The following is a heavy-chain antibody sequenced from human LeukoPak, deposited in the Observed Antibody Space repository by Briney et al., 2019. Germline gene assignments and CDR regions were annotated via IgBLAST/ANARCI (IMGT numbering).Heavy chain of an antibody. Sequence: ASVKVSCKASGYTFTSYYMHWVRQAPGQGLEWMGIINPSGGSTSYAQKFQGRVTTTRDTSTSTVYMELSSLRSEDTAVYYCARVFGADYYYYGMDVWGQGTTVTVSS. D-gene: IGHD3-10*01. V-gene: IGHV1-46*01. J-gene: IGHJ6*02. CDR3: ARVFGADYYYYGMDV. CDR2: INPSGGST. CDR1: GYTFTSYY.